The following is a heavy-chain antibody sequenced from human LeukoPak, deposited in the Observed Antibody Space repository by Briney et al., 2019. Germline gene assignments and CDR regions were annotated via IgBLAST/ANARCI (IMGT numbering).Heavy chain of an antibody. CDR1: GGTFSSYA. CDR2: IIPIFGTA. CDR3: ANRAPYKDYYYYGMDV. Sequence: SVKVSCKASGGTFSSYAISWVRQAPGQGLEWMGGIIPIFGTANYAQKFQGRVTITADESTSTAYMELSSLRSEDTAVYYCANRAPYKDYYYYGMDVWGQGTTVTVSS. D-gene: IGHD1-14*01. J-gene: IGHJ6*02. V-gene: IGHV1-69*13.